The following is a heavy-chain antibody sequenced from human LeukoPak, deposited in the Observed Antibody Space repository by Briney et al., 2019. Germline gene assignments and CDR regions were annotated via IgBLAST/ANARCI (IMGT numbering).Heavy chain of an antibody. CDR3: ARQFNYDYVWGSYRYRPCAFDI. Sequence: TSETLSLTCAVSGGSISRSNWWSWVRQPPGKGLEWIGEIYHSGSTNYNPSLKSRVTISVDTSKNQFSLKLSSVTAADTAVYYCARQFNYDYVWGSYRYRPCAFDIWGQGTMVTVSS. V-gene: IGHV4-4*02. CDR2: IYHSGST. J-gene: IGHJ3*02. D-gene: IGHD3-16*02. CDR1: GGSISRSNW.